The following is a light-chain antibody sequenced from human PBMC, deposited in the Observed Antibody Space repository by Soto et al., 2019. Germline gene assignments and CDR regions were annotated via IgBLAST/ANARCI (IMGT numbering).Light chain of an antibody. CDR2: GAS. CDR1: QSVSSN. J-gene: IGKJ4*01. Sequence: EIVMTQSPATLSVSPGERATLSCRASQSVSSNLAWYQQKPGQAPRLLSYGASTRATGIPARFSGSGSGTEFTLTISSLQSEDVATYYCQKYNIAPLTFGGGTKVDIK. CDR3: QKYNIAPLT. V-gene: IGKV3-15*01.